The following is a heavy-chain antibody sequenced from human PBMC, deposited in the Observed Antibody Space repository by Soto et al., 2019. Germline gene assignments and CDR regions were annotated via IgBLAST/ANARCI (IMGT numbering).Heavy chain of an antibody. J-gene: IGHJ4*02. CDR1: GFTFSSYG. CDR3: SRARGRFDY. Sequence: QVQLVESGGGVVQPGRSLRLSCAASGFTFSSYGLHWVRQAPGKGLEWVAVIWYDGSNKYYADSGKGRFTISRDNAKNTLYLQMHSLRAEDTSVYYCSRARGRFDYWGQGTLVTVSS. V-gene: IGHV3-33*01. CDR2: IWYDGSNK.